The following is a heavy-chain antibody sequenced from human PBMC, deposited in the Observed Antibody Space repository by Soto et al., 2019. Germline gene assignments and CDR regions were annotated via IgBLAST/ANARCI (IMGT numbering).Heavy chain of an antibody. CDR1: GYTFTSYG. CDR2: ISAYNGNT. CDR3: ARDKRSWEVAAAYYFDF. D-gene: IGHD1-26*01. J-gene: IGHJ4*02. V-gene: IGHV1-18*01. Sequence: GASVKVSCKASGYTFTSYGISWVRQAPGQGLEWMGWISAYNGNTNYAQKFQGRVTMTTDTSTSTAYMELRSLRSNDTAVYYCARDKRSWEVAAAYYFDFWGQGTLVTVSS.